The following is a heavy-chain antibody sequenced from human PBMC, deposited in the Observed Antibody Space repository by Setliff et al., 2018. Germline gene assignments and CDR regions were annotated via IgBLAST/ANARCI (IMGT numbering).Heavy chain of an antibody. J-gene: IGHJ5*02. Sequence: GESLKISCQASGYNFANHWIAWVRLMPGKGLEYMGRIDPGDSYADYSPSFEGLVTISADKSRTTVYLQWASLQASDTALYLCARLGRERSTFAWLDAWGQGTQVTVSS. V-gene: IGHV5-10-1*01. CDR3: ARLGRERSTFAWLDA. CDR1: GYNFANHW. CDR2: IDPGDSYA. D-gene: IGHD1-1*01.